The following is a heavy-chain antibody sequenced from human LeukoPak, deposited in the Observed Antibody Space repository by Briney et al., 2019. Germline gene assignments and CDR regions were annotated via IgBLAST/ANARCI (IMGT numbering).Heavy chain of an antibody. CDR2: INTDASST. Sequence: GGSLRLSCTASGFTFSSYWMHWVRQAPGKGLVWVSHINTDASSTSYADSVKGRFTISRDNAKNTLYLQMNSLTAEDTAVYYCAKGYYMDVWGKGTTVTVSS. CDR3: AKGYYMDV. CDR1: GFTFSSYW. J-gene: IGHJ6*03. V-gene: IGHV3-74*01.